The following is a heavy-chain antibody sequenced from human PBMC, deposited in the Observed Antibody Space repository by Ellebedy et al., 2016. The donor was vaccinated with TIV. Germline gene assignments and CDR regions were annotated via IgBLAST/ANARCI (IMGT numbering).Heavy chain of an antibody. Sequence: SVKVSCXASGGTFSSYAISWVRQAPGQGLEWMGGIIPIFGTANYAQKFQGRVTITADESTSTAYMELSSLRSEDTAAYYCARGPWNDYYGMDVWGQGTTVTVSS. J-gene: IGHJ6*02. CDR1: GGTFSSYA. D-gene: IGHD1-1*01. CDR3: ARGPWNDYYGMDV. V-gene: IGHV1-69*13. CDR2: IIPIFGTA.